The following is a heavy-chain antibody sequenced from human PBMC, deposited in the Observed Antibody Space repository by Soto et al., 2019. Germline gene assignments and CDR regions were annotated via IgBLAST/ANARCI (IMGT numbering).Heavy chain of an antibody. J-gene: IGHJ4*02. CDR2: IYYSGST. V-gene: IGHV4-30-4*01. CDR3: AREPLGVPDLGWGGYFDY. CDR1: GGSISSGDYY. Sequence: QVQLQESGPGLVKPSQTLSLTCTVSGGSISSGDYYWSWIRQPPGKGLEWIGYIYYSGSTYYNPSLKSRVTISVDTSKNQFSLKLSSVTAADTAVYYCAREPLGVPDLGWGGYFDYWGQGTLVTVSS. D-gene: IGHD2-2*01.